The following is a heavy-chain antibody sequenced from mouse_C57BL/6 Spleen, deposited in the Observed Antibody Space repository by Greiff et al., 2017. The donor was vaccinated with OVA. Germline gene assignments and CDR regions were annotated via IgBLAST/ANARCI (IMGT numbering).Heavy chain of an antibody. CDR2: IYPGSGST. V-gene: IGHV1-55*01. D-gene: IGHD1-1*01. J-gene: IGHJ2*01. Sequence: VQLQQPGAELVKPGASVKMSCKASGYTFTSYWITWVKQRPGQGLEWIGDIYPGSGSTNYNEKFKSKATLTVDTSSSTAYMQLSCLTSEDSAVYYCARGYGSSPYYFDYWGQGTTLTVSS. CDR1: GYTFTSYW. CDR3: ARGYGSSPYYFDY.